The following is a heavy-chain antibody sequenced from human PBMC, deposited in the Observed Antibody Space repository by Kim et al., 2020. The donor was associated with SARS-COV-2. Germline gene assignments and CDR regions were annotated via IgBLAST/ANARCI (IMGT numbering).Heavy chain of an antibody. J-gene: IGHJ5*02. V-gene: IGHV5-51*01. CDR1: GYSFTSYW. Sequence: GESLKISCKGSGYSFTSYWIGWVRQMPGKGLEWMGIIYPGDSDTRYSPSFQGQVTISADKSISTAYLQWSSLKASDTAMYYCARLLKPYYYDSSGYPNWFDPWGQGTLVTVSS. D-gene: IGHD3-22*01. CDR2: IYPGDSDT. CDR3: ARLLKPYYYDSSGYPNWFDP.